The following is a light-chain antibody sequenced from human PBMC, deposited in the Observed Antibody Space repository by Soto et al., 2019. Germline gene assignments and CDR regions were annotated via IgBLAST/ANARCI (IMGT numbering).Light chain of an antibody. CDR3: QQYGSSPPIT. Sequence: IVLTQSPGTLSLSPGERATLSCRASQSVSSSYLAWYQQKPGQAPRLLIYGASSRATVIPDRFSGSGSGTDFTLTISRLEPEDLAVYYCQQYGSSPPITFGQATRLEIK. CDR2: GAS. J-gene: IGKJ5*01. CDR1: QSVSSSY. V-gene: IGKV3-20*01.